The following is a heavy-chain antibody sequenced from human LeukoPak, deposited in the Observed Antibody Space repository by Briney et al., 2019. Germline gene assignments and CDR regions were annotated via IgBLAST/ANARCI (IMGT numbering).Heavy chain of an antibody. V-gene: IGHV1-2*06. CDR3: ARGGTTVTTYYFDY. CDR1: GYTFTSYY. J-gene: IGHJ4*02. D-gene: IGHD4-17*01. Sequence: ASVKVSCKASGYTFTSYYMHWVRQAPGQGLEWMGRINPNSGGTNYAQKFQGRVTMTRDTSISTAYMELSRLRSDDTAVYYCARGGTTVTTYYFDYWGQGTMVTVSS. CDR2: INPNSGGT.